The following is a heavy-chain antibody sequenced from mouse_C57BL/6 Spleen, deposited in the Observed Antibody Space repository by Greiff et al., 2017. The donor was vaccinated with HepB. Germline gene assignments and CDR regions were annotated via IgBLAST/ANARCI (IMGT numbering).Heavy chain of an antibody. J-gene: IGHJ4*01. CDR1: GYTFTSYW. V-gene: IGHV1-69*01. D-gene: IGHD4-1*01. CDR2: IDPSDSYT. Sequence: QVQLQQPGAELVMPGASVKLSCKASGYTFTSYWMHWVKQRPGQGLEWIGEIDPSDSYTNYNQKFKGKSTLTVDKSSSTAYMQLSSLTSEDSAVYYCARWNGTGAMDYWGQGTSVTVSS. CDR3: ARWNGTGAMDY.